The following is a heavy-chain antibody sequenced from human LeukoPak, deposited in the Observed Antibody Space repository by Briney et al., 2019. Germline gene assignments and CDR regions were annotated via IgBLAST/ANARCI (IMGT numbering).Heavy chain of an antibody. CDR1: GFTFSSYW. D-gene: IGHD2-8*01. CDR2: IKQDGSEE. V-gene: IGHV3-7*04. CDR3: ARHTKGRTYGMDV. J-gene: IGHJ6*02. Sequence: GGSLRLSCAASGFTFSSYWMSWVRQAPGKGLEWVANIKQDGSEEYYVDSVKGRFTISRDNAKNSLYLQMNSLRAEDTAVYYCARHTKGRTYGMDVWGQGTTVTVSS.